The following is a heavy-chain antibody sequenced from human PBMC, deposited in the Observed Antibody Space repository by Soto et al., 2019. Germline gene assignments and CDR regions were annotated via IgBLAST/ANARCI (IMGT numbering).Heavy chain of an antibody. D-gene: IGHD3-16*01. J-gene: IGHJ3*02. CDR1: GGSISSDYYS. Sequence: QVQLQESGSGLVKPSETLSLTCAVSGGSISSDYYSWSWIRQPPGKDLEWIGYIYHGGSTYYNPSLRSRVTLSVDTSKNHFSLRLTSVTAADTAVYSCARLNRLRNDAFDICGQGTLVAVSS. V-gene: IGHV4-30-2*01. CDR2: IYHGGST. CDR3: ARLNRLRNDAFDI.